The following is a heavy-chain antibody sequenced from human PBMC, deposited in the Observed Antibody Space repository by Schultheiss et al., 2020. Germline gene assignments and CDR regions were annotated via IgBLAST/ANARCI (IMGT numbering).Heavy chain of an antibody. Sequence: SETLSLTCTVSGGSISSGSYYWSWIRQPAGKGLEWIGRIYISGSTDYNPSLKSRVTISVDTSKNQFSLKLSSVTAADTAVYYCARSDCSGGSCYSANFDYWGQGTLVTVSS. V-gene: IGHV4-61*02. J-gene: IGHJ4*02. CDR2: IYISGST. D-gene: IGHD2-15*01. CDR1: GGSISSGSYY. CDR3: ARSDCSGGSCYSANFDY.